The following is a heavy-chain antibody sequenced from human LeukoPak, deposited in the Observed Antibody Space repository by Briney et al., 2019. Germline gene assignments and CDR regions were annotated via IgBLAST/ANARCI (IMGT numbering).Heavy chain of an antibody. D-gene: IGHD5-12*01. V-gene: IGHV1-18*01. CDR2: ISAYNGNT. CDR3: ARDLRRPQYSGYDSGGY. CDR1: GYTFTSYG. J-gene: IGHJ4*02. Sequence: ASVKVSCKASGYTFTSYGISWVRQAPGQGLEWMGWISAYNGNTNYAQKLQGRVTMTTDTSTSTAYMELRSLRSDDTAVYYCARDLRRPQYSGYDSGGYWGQGTLVTVSS.